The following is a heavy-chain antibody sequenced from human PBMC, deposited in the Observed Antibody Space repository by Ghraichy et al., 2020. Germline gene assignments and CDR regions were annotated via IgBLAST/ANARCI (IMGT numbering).Heavy chain of an antibody. V-gene: IGHV3-23*01. J-gene: IGHJ3*02. CDR1: GFTFSSYA. D-gene: IGHD3-10*01. Sequence: GGSLRLSCAVSGFTFSSYAMTWVRQAPGKGLEWVSTISGSGGSTYYADAVTGRFTISRDNSQSTLYLQMNTLRAEDTAVYYCAKSAREVWFPACDIWGQGTMITVSS. CDR3: AKSAREVWFPACDI. CDR2: ISGSGGST.